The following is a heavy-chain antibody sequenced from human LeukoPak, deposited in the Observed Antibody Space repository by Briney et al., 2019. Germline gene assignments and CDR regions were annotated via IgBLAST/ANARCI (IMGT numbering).Heavy chain of an antibody. Sequence: GGSLRLSCAASGFTFSRFWMHWVRQAPGKGLVWVSRIYSDGTSTNYADSVKGRFTISRDNAKNTLYLQMNSLRAEDTAVYYCARGGSTWLGSGWGQGTLVTVSS. CDR2: IYSDGTST. CDR1: GFTFSRFW. J-gene: IGHJ4*02. V-gene: IGHV3-74*01. CDR3: ARGGSTWLGSG. D-gene: IGHD6-13*01.